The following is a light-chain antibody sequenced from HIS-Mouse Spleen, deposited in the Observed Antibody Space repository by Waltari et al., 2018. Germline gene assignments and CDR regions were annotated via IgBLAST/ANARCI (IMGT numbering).Light chain of an antibody. CDR1: QSISSR. Sequence: DLQMTQSPSTLSASFGDRVTITCRASQSISSRLAWYQQKPGKAPKLLIYKESSLESGVPSRFSGSGSGTEFTLTISSLQPDDFATYYCQQYNSYSWTFGQGTKVEIK. J-gene: IGKJ1*01. CDR2: KES. CDR3: QQYNSYSWT. V-gene: IGKV1-5*03.